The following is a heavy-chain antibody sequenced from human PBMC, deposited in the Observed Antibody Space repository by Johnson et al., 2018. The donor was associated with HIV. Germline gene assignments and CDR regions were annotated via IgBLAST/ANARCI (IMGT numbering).Heavy chain of an antibody. CDR1: GFTFDDYA. D-gene: IGHD4-17*01. CDR3: ARGEDGVDAFDI. CDR2: ISWNSGSI. J-gene: IGHJ3*02. Sequence: VQLVESGGGLVQPGRSLRLSCAASGFTFDDYAMHWVRQAPGKGLEWVSGISWNSGSIGYADSVKGRFTISRDNSKNTLYLQMNSLRAEDTAVYYCARGEDGVDAFDIWGQGTMVTVSS. V-gene: IGHV3-9*01.